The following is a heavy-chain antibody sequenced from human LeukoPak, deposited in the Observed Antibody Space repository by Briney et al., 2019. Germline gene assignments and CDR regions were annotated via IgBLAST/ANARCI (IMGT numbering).Heavy chain of an antibody. Sequence: QPGGSLRLSCTASGFTFINYSMNWVRQAPGKGLEWVSVIYSGGYTYYADSVKGRFTISRDNAKNSLYLQMNSLRAEDTAVYYCARDDWAEIRSAFDIWGQGTMVTVSS. CDR2: IYSGGYT. D-gene: IGHD2-21*01. J-gene: IGHJ3*02. CDR1: GFTFINYS. CDR3: ARDDWAEIRSAFDI. V-gene: IGHV3-66*01.